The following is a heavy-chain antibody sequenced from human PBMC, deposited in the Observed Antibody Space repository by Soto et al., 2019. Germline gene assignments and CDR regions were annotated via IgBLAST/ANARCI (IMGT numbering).Heavy chain of an antibody. Sequence: QVQLQQSGPGLVKPSQTLSLTCAISGDSVSSNSAAWHWIRQSPSRDLEWLGTTYYRSKWSTEYAVSVKSRITIKTDTSKNQISLQLISVTPEDTAVYYCARSSGWLDSWGQGTLVTVSS. CDR2: TYYRSKWST. CDR1: GDSVSSNSAA. J-gene: IGHJ4*02. CDR3: ARSSGWLDS. D-gene: IGHD6-19*01. V-gene: IGHV6-1*01.